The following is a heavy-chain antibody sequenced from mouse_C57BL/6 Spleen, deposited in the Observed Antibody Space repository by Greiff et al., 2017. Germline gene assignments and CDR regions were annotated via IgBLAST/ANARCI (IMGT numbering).Heavy chain of an antibody. CDR3: ARRAFNRYFDY. Sequence: DVKLVESGGGLVKPGGSLKLSCAASGFTFSDYGMHWVRQAPEKGLEWVAYISSGSSTIYYADTVKGRFTISRDNAKNTLFLQMTSLRSEDTAMYYCARRAFNRYFDYWGQGTTLTVSS. J-gene: IGHJ2*01. CDR2: ISSGSSTI. CDR1: GFTFSDYG. D-gene: IGHD3-3*01. V-gene: IGHV5-17*01.